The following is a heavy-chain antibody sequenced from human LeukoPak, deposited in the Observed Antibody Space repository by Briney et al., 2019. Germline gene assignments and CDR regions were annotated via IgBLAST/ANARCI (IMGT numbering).Heavy chain of an antibody. CDR3: ARGVPASIAYFQH. V-gene: IGHV1-2*02. J-gene: IGHJ1*01. CDR1: GYTFTGYY. CDR2: INPNSGGT. D-gene: IGHD2-2*01. Sequence: ASVKVSCKASGYTFTGYYMHWVRQAPGQGLEWMGWINPNSGGTNYAKKFQGRVTMTRDTSISTAYMELSRLTSDDTAIFYCARGVPASIAYFQHWGQGTLVTVST.